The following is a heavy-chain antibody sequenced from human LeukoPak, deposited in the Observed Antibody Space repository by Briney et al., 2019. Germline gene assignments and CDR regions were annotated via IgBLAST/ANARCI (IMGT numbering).Heavy chain of an antibody. V-gene: IGHV4-34*01. J-gene: IGHJ4*02. CDR3: ARGTYYDFWSGYWYYFDY. Sequence: SETLSLTCALYVGSFSVYYWSWIRQPPGKGLEWIGEINHSGSTNYNTSLKSRVTMSVETLKYQFSLKLSSVTAADTSVYYCARGTYYDFWSGYWYYFDYWGQGTLVTVSS. D-gene: IGHD3-3*01. CDR2: INHSGST. CDR1: VGSFSVYY.